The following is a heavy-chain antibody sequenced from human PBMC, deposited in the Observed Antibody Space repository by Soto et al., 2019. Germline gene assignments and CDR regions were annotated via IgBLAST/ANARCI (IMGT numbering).Heavy chain of an antibody. Sequence: QLVESGGGVVQPERSLKLSCTASNFVFSVYSLHWVRQAPGKGLEWVALISYDGGNKYYADSVKGRFTISRDNSKNTLYLQMSSLRREDTAVYYCARDKDQYDIWGGTVDSWGQGTVVTVSS. CDR2: ISYDGGNK. J-gene: IGHJ4*02. V-gene: IGHV3-30-3*01. CDR3: ARDKDQYDIWGGTVDS. D-gene: IGHD3-3*01. CDR1: NFVFSVYS.